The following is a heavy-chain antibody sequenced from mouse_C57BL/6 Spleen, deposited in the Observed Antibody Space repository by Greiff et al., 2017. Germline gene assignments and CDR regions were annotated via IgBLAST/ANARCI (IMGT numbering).Heavy chain of an antibody. CDR2: IDPADSYT. V-gene: IGHV1-59*01. CDR1: GYTFTSYW. D-gene: IGHD1-1*01. J-gene: IGHJ4*01. CDR3: ARPLLYYAMDY. Sequence: QVQLQQSGAELVRPGTSVKLSCKASGYTFTSYWMHWVKQRPGQGLEWIGVIDPADSYTNYNQKFKGKATLTVDTSSSTAYMQLSSLTSEDSAVYYCARPLLYYAMDYWGQGTSVTVSS.